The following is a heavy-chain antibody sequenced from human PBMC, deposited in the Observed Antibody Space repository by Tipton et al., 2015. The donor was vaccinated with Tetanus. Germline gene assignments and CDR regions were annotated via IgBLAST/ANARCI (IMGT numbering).Heavy chain of an antibody. CDR1: GGSFSDYY. CDR3: ARGYYGSGSYSTHAFDI. CDR2: INHRGST. Sequence: TLSLTCAVYGGSFSDYYWSWSRQPPGKGLEWIGEINHRGSTKYNPSLKSRVTISVDTSKNQFSLKLSSVTAADTAVYYCARGYYGSGSYSTHAFDIWGQGTMVTVSS. V-gene: IGHV4-34*01. D-gene: IGHD3-10*01. J-gene: IGHJ3*02.